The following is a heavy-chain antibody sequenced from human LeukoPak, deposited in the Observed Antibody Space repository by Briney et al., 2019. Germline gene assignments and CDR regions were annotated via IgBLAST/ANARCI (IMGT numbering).Heavy chain of an antibody. CDR1: GFTFDNYT. Sequence: GGSLRLSCAASGFTFDNYTMHWVRQAPGKGLEWVSLISWDGGSTYYADSVKGRFTISRDNSKNSLYLQMNSLRTEDTALYYCAKSKTAVTTGYLDYWGQGTLVTVSS. D-gene: IGHD4-17*01. CDR3: AKSKTAVTTGYLDY. J-gene: IGHJ4*02. V-gene: IGHV3-43*01. CDR2: ISWDGGST.